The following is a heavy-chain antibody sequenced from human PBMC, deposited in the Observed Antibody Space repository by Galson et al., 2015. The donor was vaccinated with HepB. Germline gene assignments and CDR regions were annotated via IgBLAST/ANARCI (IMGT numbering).Heavy chain of an antibody. CDR1: GYTFTSYA. V-gene: IGHV1-3*01. J-gene: IGHJ5*02. CDR3: ARALDWNYDWFDP. CDR2: INAGNGNT. Sequence: SVKVSCTASGYTFTSYAMHWVRQAPGQRLEWMGWINAGNGNTKYSQKFQGRVTITRDTSASTAYMELSSLRSEDTAVYYCARALDWNYDWFDPWGQGTLVTVSS. D-gene: IGHD1-7*01.